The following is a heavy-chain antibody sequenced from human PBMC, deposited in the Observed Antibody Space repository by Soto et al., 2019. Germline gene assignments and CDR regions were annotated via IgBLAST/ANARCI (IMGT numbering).Heavy chain of an antibody. D-gene: IGHD4-17*01. CDR2: VFYTGST. CDR1: GGSMSNNY. J-gene: IGHJ4*02. CDR3: ARSLTVTRFDQ. V-gene: IGHV4-59*01. Sequence: QVHLQESGPGLVKPSETLSLFCDVSGGSMSNNYWSWIRQAPGRGLEWIGYVFYTGSTNYNPPLKSRVSISVDTSKKQFSLRLSSVTAADTAVYYCARSLTVTRFDQWGQGTRVTVS.